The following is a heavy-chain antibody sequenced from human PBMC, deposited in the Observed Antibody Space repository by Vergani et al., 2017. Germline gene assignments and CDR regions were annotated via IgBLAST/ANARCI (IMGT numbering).Heavy chain of an antibody. J-gene: IGHJ4*02. CDR1: GFTFSSYG. Sequence: VQLLESGGGVVQPGRSLRLSCAASGFTFSSYGMHWVRQAPGKGLEWVAVIWYDGSNKYYADSVKGRFTISRDNSKNTLYLQMNSLRAEDTAVYYCAKDNVPGYYDSSGYCDYWGQGTLVTVSS. D-gene: IGHD3-22*01. CDR2: IWYDGSNK. V-gene: IGHV3-33*06. CDR3: AKDNVPGYYDSSGYCDY.